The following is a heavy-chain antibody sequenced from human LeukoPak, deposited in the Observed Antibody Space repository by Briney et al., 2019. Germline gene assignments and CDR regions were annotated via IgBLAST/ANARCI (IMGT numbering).Heavy chain of an antibody. Sequence: GGSLRLSCAAYGFTVSSNYMSWVRQAPGKGLEWVSVIYSGGSTYYADSVKGRFTITRDNSKTTLYLQINSLRAEDTAMYYCSRARSWYGLNYFDYWGQGTLVTVSS. CDR1: GFTVSSNY. CDR3: SRARSWYGLNYFDY. J-gene: IGHJ4*02. D-gene: IGHD6-13*01. V-gene: IGHV3-53*01. CDR2: IYSGGST.